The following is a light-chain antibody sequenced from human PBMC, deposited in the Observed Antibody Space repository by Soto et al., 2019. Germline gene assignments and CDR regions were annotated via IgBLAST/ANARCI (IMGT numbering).Light chain of an antibody. Sequence: QSALTQPASVSGSPGQSITISCTGTSRDVGGYNYVSWYQQHPGKAPKLMIYDVTSRPSGVSNRFSASKSGNTASLTISGLQAEDEADYYCSSYTSINTVVFGGGTQLTVL. J-gene: IGLJ2*01. CDR3: SSYTSINTVV. V-gene: IGLV2-14*03. CDR2: DVT. CDR1: SRDVGGYNY.